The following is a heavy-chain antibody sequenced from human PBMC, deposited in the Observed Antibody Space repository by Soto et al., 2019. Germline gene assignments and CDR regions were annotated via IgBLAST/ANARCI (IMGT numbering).Heavy chain of an antibody. D-gene: IGHD5-18*01. CDR3: ARLGYSYGPYYYYGMDV. Sequence: GESLKISCNGSGYIFTSYWISWVRQMPGKGLEWMGRIDPSDSYTNYSPSFQGHVTISADKSISTAYLQWSSLKASDTAMYYCARLGYSYGPYYYYGMDVWGQGTTVTVSS. CDR1: GYIFTSYW. J-gene: IGHJ6*02. CDR2: IDPSDSYT. V-gene: IGHV5-10-1*01.